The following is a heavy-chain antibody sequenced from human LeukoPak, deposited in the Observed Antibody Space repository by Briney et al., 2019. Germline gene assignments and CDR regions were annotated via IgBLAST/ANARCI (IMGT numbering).Heavy chain of an antibody. CDR1: GFTFGTYG. Sequence: GGSLRLSCAASGFTFGTYGMHWVRQAPGKGLEWVAYIRFDGKNTNYADSVKGRPTISRDNSKNTLYLQMNTVTTEDTGIYYCAKKKAGDGDRLDSWGQGTRVTVSA. CDR2: IRFDGKNT. V-gene: IGHV3-30*02. CDR3: AKKKAGDGDRLDS. D-gene: IGHD5-24*01. J-gene: IGHJ4*02.